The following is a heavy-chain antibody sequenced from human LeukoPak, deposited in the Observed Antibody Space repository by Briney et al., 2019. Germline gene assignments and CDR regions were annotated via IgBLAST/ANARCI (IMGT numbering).Heavy chain of an antibody. V-gene: IGHV4-4*07. Sequence: SETLSLTCTVSGGSLSSYYWSWIRQPPGGGLEWIGRIYTSGSTNYNPSLKSRVTMSVDTSKNQFALKLSSVTAADTAVYYCARDLVVGDAFDYWGQGTLVTVSS. D-gene: IGHD2-15*01. CDR1: GGSLSSYY. J-gene: IGHJ4*02. CDR2: IYTSGST. CDR3: ARDLVVGDAFDY.